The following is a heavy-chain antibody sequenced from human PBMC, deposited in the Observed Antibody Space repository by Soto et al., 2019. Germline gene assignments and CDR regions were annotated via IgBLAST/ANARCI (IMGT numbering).Heavy chain of an antibody. CDR2: ILPICGTA. CDR3: ARVGAATYYYYFGMDV. D-gene: IGHD6-13*01. J-gene: IGHJ6*02. CDR1: GGTFSSYA. V-gene: IGHV1-69*01. Sequence: QVQLVQSGAEVKKPGSSVKVSCKASGGTFSSYAISWVRQAPGQGLEWMGGILPICGTANYAQKFPCRVTITADESTSTAYMELSSLRSEDTAVYYCARVGAATYYYYFGMDVGGQGTTVTVAS.